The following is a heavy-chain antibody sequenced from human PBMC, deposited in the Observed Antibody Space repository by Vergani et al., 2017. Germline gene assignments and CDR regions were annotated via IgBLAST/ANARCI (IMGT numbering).Heavy chain of an antibody. D-gene: IGHD3-3*01. CDR3: ARGSTIFGVAFNWFDP. Sequence: QVQLQESGPGLVKPSETLSLTCTVSNDSVSNTFYYWGWIRQTPGKGLEWIGYIYYSGSTYYNPSLKSRVTISVDTSKNQFSLKLSSVTAADTAVYYCARGSTIFGVAFNWFDPWGQGTLVTVSS. CDR1: NDSVSNTFYY. J-gene: IGHJ5*02. V-gene: IGHV4-31*03. CDR2: IYYSGST.